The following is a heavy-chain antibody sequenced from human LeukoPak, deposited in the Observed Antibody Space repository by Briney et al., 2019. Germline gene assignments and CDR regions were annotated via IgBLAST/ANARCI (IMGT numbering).Heavy chain of an antibody. Sequence: ASVKVSCKASGGTFSSYAISWVRQAPGQGLEWMGWINPNSGGTNYAQKLQGWVTMTRDTSISTAYMELSRLRSDDTAVYYCARERRYHYYGMDVWGQGTTVTVSS. D-gene: IGHD1-14*01. CDR3: ARERRYHYYGMDV. J-gene: IGHJ6*02. CDR1: GGTFSSYA. CDR2: INPNSGGT. V-gene: IGHV1-2*04.